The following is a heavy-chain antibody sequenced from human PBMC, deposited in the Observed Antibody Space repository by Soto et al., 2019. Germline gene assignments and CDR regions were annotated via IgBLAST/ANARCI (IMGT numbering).Heavy chain of an antibody. CDR2: IIPIFGTA. V-gene: IGHV1-69*13. J-gene: IGHJ6*02. CDR1: GGTFSSYA. D-gene: IGHD6-19*01. Sequence: GALVKVSCKASGGTFSSYAISWARQAPGQGLEWMGGIIPIFGTANYAQKFQGRVTITADESTSTAYMELSSLRSEDTAVYYCARLPSSGWDYYYYGMDVWGQGTTVTVSS. CDR3: ARLPSSGWDYYYYGMDV.